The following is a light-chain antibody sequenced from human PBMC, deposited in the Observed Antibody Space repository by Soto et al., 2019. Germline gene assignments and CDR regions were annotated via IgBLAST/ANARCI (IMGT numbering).Light chain of an antibody. V-gene: IGLV2-14*01. CDR3: SSYTNSSTYV. Sequence: SVLTQPASVSGSPGQSITISCTGTSSDVGGYHYVSWYQQHPGKAPKLMIYEVSNRPSRVSNRFSGSKSGNTASLTISGLQAEDEADYYRSSYTNSSTYVFGTGTKVTVL. CDR1: SSDVGGYHY. CDR2: EVS. J-gene: IGLJ1*01.